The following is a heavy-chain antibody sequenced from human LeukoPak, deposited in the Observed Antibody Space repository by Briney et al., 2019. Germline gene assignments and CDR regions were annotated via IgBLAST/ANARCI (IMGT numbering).Heavy chain of an antibody. CDR3: ASRGYLNY. J-gene: IGHJ4*02. V-gene: IGHV3-74*01. Sequence: GGSLRLSCLASGLTFNSYWMNWVGQAPGKGLVWVSHMSSDGTITSYADSVKGRFTISRDNAKNTLFLQMNSLRAEDTGVYYCASRGYLNYWGQGTLVTVSS. CDR2: MSSDGTIT. CDR1: GLTFNSYW.